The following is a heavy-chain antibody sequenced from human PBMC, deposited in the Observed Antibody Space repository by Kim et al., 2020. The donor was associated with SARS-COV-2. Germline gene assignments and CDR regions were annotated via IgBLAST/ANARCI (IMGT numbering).Heavy chain of an antibody. CDR3: ARARVRRYNWNYFHDDAFDI. V-gene: IGHV1-18*01. Sequence: ASVKVSCKASGYTFTSYGISWVRQAPGQGLEWMGWISAYNGNTNYAQKLQGRVTMTTDTSTSTAYMELRSLRSDDTAVYYCARARVRRYNWNYFHDDAFDIWGQGTMVTVSS. CDR1: GYTFTSYG. CDR2: ISAYNGNT. J-gene: IGHJ3*02. D-gene: IGHD1-7*01.